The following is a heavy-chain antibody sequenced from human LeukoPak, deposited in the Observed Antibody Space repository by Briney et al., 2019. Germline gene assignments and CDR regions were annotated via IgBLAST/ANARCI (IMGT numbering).Heavy chain of an antibody. V-gene: IGHV4-30-2*01. CDR3: ARAPWDYCSSTSCYTYIDY. D-gene: IGHD2-2*02. Sequence: SETLSLTCTVSGGSISSGGYYWSWLRQPPGKGLEWIGYIYHSGSTYYNPSLKSRVTISVDRSKNQFSLKLSSVTAADTAVYYCARAPWDYCSSTSCYTYIDYWGQGTLVTVSS. CDR2: IYHSGST. CDR1: GGSISSGGYY. J-gene: IGHJ4*02.